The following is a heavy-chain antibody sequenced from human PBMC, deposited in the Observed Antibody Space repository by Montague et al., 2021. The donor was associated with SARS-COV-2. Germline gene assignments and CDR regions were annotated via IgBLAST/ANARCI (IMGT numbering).Heavy chain of an antibody. Sequence: SETLSLTCTVSGGSISSYYWSWIRQPPGKGLGWIGYMYYSGSTNYNPYLKSRVTLSVDTSKNQFSLKLSSVTAADTAGSYCARDFDYWGQGTLVTVSS. CDR2: MYYSGST. CDR3: ARDFDY. CDR1: GGSISSYY. J-gene: IGHJ4*02. V-gene: IGHV4-59*13.